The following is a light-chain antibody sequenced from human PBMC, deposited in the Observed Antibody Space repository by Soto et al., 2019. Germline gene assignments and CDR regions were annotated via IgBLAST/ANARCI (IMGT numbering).Light chain of an antibody. V-gene: IGKV1-5*01. Sequence: DIQMTQSPSTLSASVGDRVTITCRASQTIDNWLAWYQQKPGKAPEFLIYDASSLESGVPSRFSGSGSGTEFSLTISSLQPDDAATYYCQQYKSYSWTFGQGTKVEIK. CDR1: QTIDNW. CDR3: QQYKSYSWT. J-gene: IGKJ1*01. CDR2: DAS.